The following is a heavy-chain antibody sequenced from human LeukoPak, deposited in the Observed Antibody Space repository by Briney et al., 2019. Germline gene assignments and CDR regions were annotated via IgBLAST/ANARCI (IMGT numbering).Heavy chain of an antibody. D-gene: IGHD2-15*01. CDR2: TSNSDSSI. V-gene: IGHV3-11*01. Sequence: PGGSLRLSCAASGFIFSDYSMSWIRQAPGKGLEWVSYTSNSDSSINYADSVKGRFTVSRDNAKNSLFLHMNSLRAEDTAIYYCARVRYCNIGSCRADPWGQGTLVTVSS. CDR3: ARVRYCNIGSCRADP. J-gene: IGHJ5*02. CDR1: GFIFSDYS.